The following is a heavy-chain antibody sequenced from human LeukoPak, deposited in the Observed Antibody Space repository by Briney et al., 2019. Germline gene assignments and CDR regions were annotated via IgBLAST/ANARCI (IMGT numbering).Heavy chain of an antibody. CDR2: INHSGST. V-gene: IGHV4-34*01. CDR3: ASGDSSSWYSWFDP. J-gene: IGHJ5*02. CDR1: GFTFSSYA. D-gene: IGHD6-13*01. Sequence: GSLRLSCAAPGFTFSSYAMSWIRQPPGKGLEWIGEINHSGSTNYNPSLKSRVTISVDTSKNQFSLKLSSVTAADTAVYYCASGDSSSWYSWFDPWGQGTLVTVSS.